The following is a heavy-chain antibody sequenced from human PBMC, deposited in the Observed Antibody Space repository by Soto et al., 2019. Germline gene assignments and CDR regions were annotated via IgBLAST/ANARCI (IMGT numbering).Heavy chain of an antibody. CDR2: IWHDGSNE. V-gene: IGHV3-33*01. Sequence: QVQLVESGGGVVQPGGSLRLSCGVSGFTFSNYGMHWVRQAPGKGLEWVALIWHDGSNEYYADSVKGRFTISRDNSKNMMYLQMNSLRDEDTAFYYCARESKVSGGYHGCYYYYSGMDVWGQGTTVTVSS. CDR3: ARESKVSGGYHGCYYYYSGMDV. CDR1: GFTFSNYG. J-gene: IGHJ6*02. D-gene: IGHD5-12*01.